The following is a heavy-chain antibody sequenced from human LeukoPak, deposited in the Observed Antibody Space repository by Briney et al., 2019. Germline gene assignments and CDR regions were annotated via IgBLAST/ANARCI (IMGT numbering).Heavy chain of an antibody. D-gene: IGHD3-10*01. Sequence: PARSLRLSCAASGFTFSSYAMHWVRQAPRPGLEWVGVISYYGRNKYYADSVKGRFTISRDNSKNTLYMKVNSLRPEDTAVYYCARGKYFYSSGSYYLFYFDCWGQGTLVTVSS. J-gene: IGHJ4*02. CDR3: ARGKYFYSSGSYYLFYFDC. V-gene: IGHV3-30*04. CDR2: ISYYGRNK. CDR1: GFTFSSYA.